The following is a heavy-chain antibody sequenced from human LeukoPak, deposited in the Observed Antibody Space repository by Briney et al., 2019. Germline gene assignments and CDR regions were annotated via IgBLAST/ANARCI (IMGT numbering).Heavy chain of an antibody. Sequence: PGGSLRLSCATSGFTFTDYPMNWVRQAPGKGLEWVSNIRTSTEGANYAIYADSVKGRVTFSRDNAKNSLYLQMNSLRAEDTAVYYCARWGYYDSSGYYWYWGQGTLVTVSS. CDR3: ARWGYYDSSGYYWY. CDR2: IRTSTEGANYA. D-gene: IGHD3-22*01. CDR1: GFTFTDYP. V-gene: IGHV3-11*06. J-gene: IGHJ4*02.